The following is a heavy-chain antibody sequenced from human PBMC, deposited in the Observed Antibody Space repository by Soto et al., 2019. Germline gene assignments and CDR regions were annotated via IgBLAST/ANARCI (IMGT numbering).Heavy chain of an antibody. Sequence: ASVKVSCKASGGTFSSYAISWVRQAPGQGLEWMGGIIAYYGNTNYAQKFQGRVTITTDKSTSTAYMELRSLRSDDTAVYYCARDKDGLGDIDYWGQGTLVTVSS. CDR1: GGTFSSYA. CDR3: ARDKDGLGDIDY. D-gene: IGHD2-15*01. CDR2: IIAYYGNT. J-gene: IGHJ4*02. V-gene: IGHV1-69*05.